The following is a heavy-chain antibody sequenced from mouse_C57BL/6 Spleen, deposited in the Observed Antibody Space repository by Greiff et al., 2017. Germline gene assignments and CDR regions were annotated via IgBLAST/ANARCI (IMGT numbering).Heavy chain of an antibody. V-gene: IGHV1-82*01. CDR2: IYPGDGDT. D-gene: IGHD1-1*01. J-gene: IGHJ1*03. CDR3: ARQGITTVEGYFDV. Sequence: VKVVESGPELVKPGASVKISCKASGYAFSSSWMNWVKQRPGTGLEWIGRIYPGDGDTNYNGKFKGKATLTADKTSSTAYMQLRSLTSEDSAVYFCARQGITTVEGYFDVWGTGTTVTVSS. CDR1: GYAFSSSW.